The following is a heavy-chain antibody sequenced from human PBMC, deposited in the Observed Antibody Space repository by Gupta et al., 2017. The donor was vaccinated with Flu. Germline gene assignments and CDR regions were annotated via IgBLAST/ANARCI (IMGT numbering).Heavy chain of an antibody. CDR3: ARAHYATSGSLDS. V-gene: IGHV3-11*01. J-gene: IGHJ4*02. CDR1: Y. D-gene: IGHD3-22*01. CDR2: ISSSGANI. Sequence: YMRWIRQAPGKGLEWVSRISSSGANIHYADSVKGRFTISRDNAKNLLYLQMNSLRAEDTAVYFCARAHYATSGSLDSWGQGTLVTVSS.